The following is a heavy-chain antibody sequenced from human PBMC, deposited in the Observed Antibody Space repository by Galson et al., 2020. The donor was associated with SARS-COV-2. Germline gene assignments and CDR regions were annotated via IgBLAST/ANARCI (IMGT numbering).Heavy chain of an antibody. CDR3: ARQPITITMIVVVITTPGWFDY. Sequence: SETLSLTCTVSGGSISSSSYYWGWIRQPPGKGLEWIGSIYYSGSTYYNPSLKSRVTISVDTSKNQFSLKLSSVTAADTAVYYCARQPITITMIVVVITTPGWFDYWGQGTLVTVSS. D-gene: IGHD3-22*01. CDR1: GGSISSSSYY. V-gene: IGHV4-39*01. J-gene: IGHJ4*02. CDR2: IYYSGST.